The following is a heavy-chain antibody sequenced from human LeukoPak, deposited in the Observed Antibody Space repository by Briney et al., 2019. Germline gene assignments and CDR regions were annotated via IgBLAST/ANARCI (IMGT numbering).Heavy chain of an antibody. CDR2: IWYDGSNK. Sequence: GGSLRLSCAASGFTFSSYGMHWVRQAPGKGLEWVAVIWYDGSNKYYADSVKGRFTISRDNSKNTPYLQMNSLRAEDTAVYYCARDRSSITSYYYYGMDVWGQGTTVTVSS. V-gene: IGHV3-33*01. CDR1: GFTFSSYG. J-gene: IGHJ6*02. CDR3: ARDRSSITSYYYYGMDV. D-gene: IGHD1-20*01.